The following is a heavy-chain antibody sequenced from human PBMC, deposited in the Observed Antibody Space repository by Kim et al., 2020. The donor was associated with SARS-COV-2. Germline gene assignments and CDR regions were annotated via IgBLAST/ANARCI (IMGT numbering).Heavy chain of an antibody. V-gene: IGHV3-43*01. D-gene: IGHD3-10*01. J-gene: IGHJ3*02. CDR3: AKNILVRGGLDACDI. Sequence: GSVKGRFTISRDNSKNSQYLQLNSLRTEGTALYYCAKNILVRGGLDACDIWGQGTMVTVSS.